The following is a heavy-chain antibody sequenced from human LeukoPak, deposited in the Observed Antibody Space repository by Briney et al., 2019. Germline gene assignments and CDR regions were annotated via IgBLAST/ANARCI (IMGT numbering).Heavy chain of an antibody. CDR1: GGSFSGYY. Sequence: SETLSLTCAVYGGSFSGYYWSWIRQPPGKGLEWIGEINHSGSTNYNPSLKSRVTISVDTSKNQFSLKLSSVTAADTAVYYCARLRGNYFPDYWGQGALVTVSS. V-gene: IGHV4-34*01. CDR3: ARLRGNYFPDY. CDR2: INHSGST. J-gene: IGHJ4*02. D-gene: IGHD4-11*01.